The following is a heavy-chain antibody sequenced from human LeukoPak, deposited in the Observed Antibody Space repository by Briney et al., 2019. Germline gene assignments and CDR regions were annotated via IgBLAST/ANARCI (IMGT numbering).Heavy chain of an antibody. CDR1: DFSFITYA. D-gene: IGHD3-22*01. J-gene: IGHJ4*02. Sequence: GGSLRLSCAGSDFSFITYAMSWVRQAPGKGLEWVSLIYSDGSTYYADSVKGRFTISRDNSMNTLYLQMNSLRAEDTAVYYCTRVLRGYDTSAYYFEYFDYWGQGTLVTVSS. CDR3: TRVLRGYDTSAYYFEYFDY. V-gene: IGHV3-66*01. CDR2: IYSDGST.